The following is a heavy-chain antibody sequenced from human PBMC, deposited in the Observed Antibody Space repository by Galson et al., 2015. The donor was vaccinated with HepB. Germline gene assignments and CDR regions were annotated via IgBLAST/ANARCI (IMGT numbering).Heavy chain of an antibody. CDR3: VRSGDFSGYSSR. CDR2: IRSKATNYAA. Sequence: SLRLSCAASGFTFSGSAIHWVRQASGKGPEWIAHIRSKATNYAALYVPSVRGRFTIARDDSKNMAYLHMRSLKTEDTAVYYCVRSGDFSGYSSRWGQGTLVTVSS. D-gene: IGHD6-13*01. CDR1: GFTFSGSA. V-gene: IGHV3-73*01. J-gene: IGHJ4*02.